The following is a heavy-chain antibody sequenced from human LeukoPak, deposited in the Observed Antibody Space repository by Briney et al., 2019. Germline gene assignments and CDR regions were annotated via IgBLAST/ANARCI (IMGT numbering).Heavy chain of an antibody. CDR2: INHSGST. CDR3: ARGGWELLPFDY. Sequence: SETLSLTCAVYGGSFSGYYWSWIRQPPGKGLEWIWEINHSGSTNYNPSLKSRVTISVDTSKNQFSLKLSSVTAADTAVYYCARGGWELLPFDYWGQGTLVTVSS. J-gene: IGHJ4*02. V-gene: IGHV4-34*01. CDR1: GGSFSGYY. D-gene: IGHD1-26*01.